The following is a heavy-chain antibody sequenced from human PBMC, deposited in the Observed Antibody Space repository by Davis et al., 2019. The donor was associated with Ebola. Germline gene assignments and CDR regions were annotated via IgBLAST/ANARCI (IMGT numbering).Heavy chain of an antibody. CDR1: GGSISSYY. CDR2: IYHSGST. CDR3: ARGVHDYGDYDYYYYMDV. V-gene: IGHV4-38-2*02. J-gene: IGHJ6*03. Sequence: PSETLSLTYTVSGGSISSYYWGWIRQPPGKGLEWIGSIYHSGSTYYNPSLKSRVTISVDTSKNQFSLKLSSVTAADTAVYYCARGVHDYGDYDYYYYMDVWGKGTTVTVSS. D-gene: IGHD4-17*01.